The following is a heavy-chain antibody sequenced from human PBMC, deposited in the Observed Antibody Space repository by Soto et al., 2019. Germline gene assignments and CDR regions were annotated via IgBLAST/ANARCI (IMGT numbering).Heavy chain of an antibody. J-gene: IGHJ2*01. CDR3: AKDRYSSGREYWYFDL. CDR1: GFTFSSYA. D-gene: IGHD6-19*01. Sequence: GGSLRLSCAASGFTFSSYAMSWVRQAPGKGLEWVSAISGSGGSTYYADSVKGRFTISRDNSKNTLYLQMNSLRAEDTAVYYCAKDRYSSGREYWYFDLWGSDSLVTVS. V-gene: IGHV3-23*01. CDR2: ISGSGGST.